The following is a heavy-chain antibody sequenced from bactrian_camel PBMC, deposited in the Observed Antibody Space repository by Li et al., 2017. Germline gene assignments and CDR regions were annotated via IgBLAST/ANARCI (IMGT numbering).Heavy chain of an antibody. D-gene: IGHD2*01. Sequence: HVQLVESGGGSVQSGGSLRLSCVASGETYCVGWFRQAPGKEREEIATIDPDGTRYADSVKGRFTISRDNTKGTLYLQINSLKPEDTAMYYCAADRALRGSGACYTFSPTEFGFWGPGTQVTVS. CDR2: IDPDGT. V-gene: IGHV3S53*01. CDR1: GETYC. J-gene: IGHJ6*01. CDR3: AADRALRGSGACYTFSPTEFGF.